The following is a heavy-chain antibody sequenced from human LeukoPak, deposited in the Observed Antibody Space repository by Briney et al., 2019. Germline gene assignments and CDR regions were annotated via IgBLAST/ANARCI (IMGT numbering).Heavy chain of an antibody. J-gene: IGHJ4*02. D-gene: IGHD6-19*01. Sequence: HPGGSLRLSCAAPGFLFDNYAIHWVRQAPGKGLEWVSLISGDGGSTFYADSVRGRFTISRDNTRKSLSLQMSSLRSEDTALYYCARESETSGWYDYWGQGTLVTVSS. V-gene: IGHV3-43*02. CDR1: GFLFDNYA. CDR3: ARESETSGWYDY. CDR2: ISGDGGST.